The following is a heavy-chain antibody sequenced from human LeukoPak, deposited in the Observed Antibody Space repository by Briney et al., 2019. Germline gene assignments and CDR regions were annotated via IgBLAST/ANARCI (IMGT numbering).Heavy chain of an antibody. CDR1: GYTFTSYD. CDR3: ARAYGSGSYYAYYFDY. D-gene: IGHD3-10*01. CDR2: MNPNSGIT. Sequence: ASVKVSCKASGYTFTSYDINWVRQATGQGLEWMGWMNPNSGITGYAQKFQGRVTMTRNTSISTAYVELSSLRSEDTAVYYCARAYGSGSYYAYYFDYWGQGTLVTVSS. V-gene: IGHV1-8*01. J-gene: IGHJ4*02.